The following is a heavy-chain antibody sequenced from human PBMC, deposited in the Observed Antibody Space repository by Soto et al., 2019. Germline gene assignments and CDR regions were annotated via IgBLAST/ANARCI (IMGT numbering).Heavy chain of an antibody. D-gene: IGHD1-7*01. CDR3: ARGTGTSWFDP. J-gene: IGHJ5*02. CDR1: GYTFTANY. CDR2: INSNSGGT. V-gene: IGHV1-2*02. Sequence: SVKVSWKASGYTFTANYIHWVRQAPGQGLEWMGWINSNSGGTKYAQNFQGRVTLTRDTSISTVYMDLSRLISDDTAVYYCARGTGTSWFDPWGQGTLVTVSS.